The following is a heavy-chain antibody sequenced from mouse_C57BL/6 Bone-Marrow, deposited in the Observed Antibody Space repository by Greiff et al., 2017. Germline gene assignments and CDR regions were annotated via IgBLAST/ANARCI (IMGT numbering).Heavy chain of an antibody. Sequence: EVQRVESGGGLVKPGGSLKLSCAASGFTFSNYGMHWVRQAPEKGLEWVAYISSGSSTIFYADTVKGRFTNYRDNATNTLFLQMTRLRSEDTAMYYCARPCRGVDAMDYWCQGTSSTVSS. CDR2: ISSGSSTI. CDR1: GFTFSNYG. D-gene: IGHD1-1*02. V-gene: IGHV5-17*01. CDR3: ARPCRGVDAMDY. J-gene: IGHJ4*01.